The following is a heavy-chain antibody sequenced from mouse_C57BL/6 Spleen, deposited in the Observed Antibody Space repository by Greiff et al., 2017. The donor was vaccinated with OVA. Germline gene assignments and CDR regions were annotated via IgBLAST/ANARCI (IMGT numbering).Heavy chain of an antibody. Sequence: VQLQQSGAELAKPGASVKLSCKASGYTFTSYWMHWVKQRPGQGLEWIGRIHPSDSDTNYNQKFKGKATLTVDKSSSTAYMQLRSLTSEDSAVYYCGTAIYDGMYYCDYWGQGTTLTVSS. D-gene: IGHD2-1*01. V-gene: IGHV1-74*01. CDR3: GTAIYDGMYYCDY. CDR2: IHPSDSDT. J-gene: IGHJ2*01. CDR1: GYTFTSYW.